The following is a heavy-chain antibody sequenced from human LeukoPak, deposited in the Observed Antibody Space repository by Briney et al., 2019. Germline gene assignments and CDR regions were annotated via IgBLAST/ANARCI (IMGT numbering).Heavy chain of an antibody. CDR3: ARGDSSGYIFDI. D-gene: IGHD3-22*01. J-gene: IGHJ3*02. CDR1: GYTFTSYA. Sequence: SVKVSCKASGYTFTSYAISWVRQAPGQGLEWMGRIIPILGIANYAQKFQGRVTITADKSTSTAYMELSSLRSEDTAVYYCARGDSSGYIFDIWGQGTMVTVSS. CDR2: IIPILGIA. V-gene: IGHV1-69*04.